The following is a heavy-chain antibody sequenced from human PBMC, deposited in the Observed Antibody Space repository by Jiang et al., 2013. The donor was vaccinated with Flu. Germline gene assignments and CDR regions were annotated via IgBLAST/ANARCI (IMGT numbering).Heavy chain of an antibody. CDR3: ASGGAGTNGKAIDY. CDR2: ISPNSGDT. CDR1: GYTFTHYF. D-gene: IGHD1-1*01. V-gene: IGHV1-2*02. Sequence: SGAEVKKPGASVKVSCKASGYTFTHYFVHWVRQAPGQGLEWMGWISPNSGDTNYAQKFQDRVTMTRDTSITTAYMELSRLTSDDTAVYYCASGGAGTNGKAIDYWGQGALVTVSS. J-gene: IGHJ4*02.